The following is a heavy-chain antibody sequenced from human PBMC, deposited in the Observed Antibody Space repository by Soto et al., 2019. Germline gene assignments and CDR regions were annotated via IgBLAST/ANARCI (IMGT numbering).Heavy chain of an antibody. CDR1: GGSISSGGYY. V-gene: IGHV4-30-4*01. J-gene: IGHJ4*02. CDR3: ATESGSTYGYFDY. Sequence: SETLSLTCTVSGGSISSGGYYWSWIRQHPGKGLEWVGYSYYTGSTGYNPSLKTRLSMSVDRSKNQFTLRLTSVTAADTAVYFCATESGSTYGYFDYWGQGTQVTVSS. CDR2: SYYTGST. D-gene: IGHD4-17*01.